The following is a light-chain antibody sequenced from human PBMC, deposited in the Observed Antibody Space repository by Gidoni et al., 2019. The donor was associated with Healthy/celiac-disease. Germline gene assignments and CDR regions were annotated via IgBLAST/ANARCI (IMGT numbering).Light chain of an antibody. J-gene: IGLJ3*02. CDR2: KDS. CDR1: AMPKQY. Sequence: SYELTQPPSVSVSPGRTARITCSGDAMPKQYAYWYQQTPGQAPVLVIYKDSERPSVIPERFSGSSSGTTVTLTISGVQAEDEADYYCQSADSSGTYWVFGGGTKLTVL. V-gene: IGLV3-25*02. CDR3: QSADSSGTYWV.